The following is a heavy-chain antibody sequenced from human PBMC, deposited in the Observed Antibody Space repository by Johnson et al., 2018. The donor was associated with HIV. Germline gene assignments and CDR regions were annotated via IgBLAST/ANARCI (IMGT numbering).Heavy chain of an antibody. CDR1: GGKGRSYA. D-gene: IGHD7-27*01. V-gene: IGHV3-30*04. J-gene: IGHJ3*02. CDR2: ISYDGSNK. Sequence: GKRGEEGGGGGEKGREGRSDGAEEGGKGRSYAIHWVRQAPGKGLEWVAVISYDGSNKYYADSVKGRFTISRDNSKNTLYLQMNSLRAEDTAVYYCAKGLNWGGDAFDIWGQGTMVTVSS. CDR3: AKGLNWGGDAFDI.